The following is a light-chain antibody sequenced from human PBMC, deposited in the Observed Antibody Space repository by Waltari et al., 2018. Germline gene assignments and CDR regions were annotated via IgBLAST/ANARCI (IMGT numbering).Light chain of an antibody. CDR3: SSYAGSNNLV. CDR2: EVT. CDR1: SSDVGGYNP. J-gene: IGLJ2*01. Sequence: QSALTHPPSASGSPGQSVTIPCTGTSSDVGGYNPVSWYQQHPGEAPKLMIYEVTKRPSGVPDRFSGSKSGNTASLTVSGLQAEDEADYYCSSYAGSNNLVFGGGTKLTVL. V-gene: IGLV2-8*01.